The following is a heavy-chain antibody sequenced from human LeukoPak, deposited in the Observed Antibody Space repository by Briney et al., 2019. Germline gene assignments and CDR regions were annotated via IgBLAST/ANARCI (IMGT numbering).Heavy chain of an antibody. J-gene: IGHJ4*02. CDR3: ARGRWQQLV. D-gene: IGHD6-13*01. CDR2: INHSGST. CDR1: GFTFSSYE. Sequence: LRLSCAASGFTFSSYEMNWVRQAPGKGLEWIGEINHSGSTNYNPSLKSRVTISVDTSKNQFSLKLSSVTAADTAVYYCARGRWQQLVWGQGTLVTVSS. V-gene: IGHV4-34*01.